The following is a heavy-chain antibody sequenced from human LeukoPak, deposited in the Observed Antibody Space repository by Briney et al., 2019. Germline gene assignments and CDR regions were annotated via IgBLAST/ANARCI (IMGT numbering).Heavy chain of an antibody. CDR1: GFTFSNYW. CDR2: INQGESEK. V-gene: IGHV3-7*05. J-gene: IGHJ6*02. CDR3: ARVRVSSYYGMDI. Sequence: GGSLRLSCAASGFTFSNYWMSWVRQAPGKGLEWVANINQGESEKYYVDSVKGRFTNSRDNAKNSLYLQMNTLRAEDTAVYYCARVRVSSYYGMDIWGQGTTVTVSS. D-gene: IGHD2/OR15-2a*01.